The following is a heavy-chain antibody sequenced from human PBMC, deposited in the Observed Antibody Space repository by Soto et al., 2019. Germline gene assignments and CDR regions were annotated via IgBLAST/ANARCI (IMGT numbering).Heavy chain of an antibody. D-gene: IGHD6-13*01. CDR2: ISYDGSNK. V-gene: IGHV3-30-3*01. Sequence: QVQLVESGGGVVQPGRSLRLSCAASGFTFSSYAMHWVRQAPGKGLEWVAVISYDGSNKYYADSVKGRFTISRDNSKNTLYLQMNSLRAEDTAVYYCARDLIAAAGYYYGMDVW. J-gene: IGHJ6*01. CDR3: ARDLIAAAGYYYGMDV. CDR1: GFTFSSYA.